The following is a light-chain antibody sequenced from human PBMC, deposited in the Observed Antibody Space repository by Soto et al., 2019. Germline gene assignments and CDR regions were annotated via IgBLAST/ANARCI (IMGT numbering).Light chain of an antibody. CDR1: SSDVGSYNL. CDR2: EGS. CDR3: CSYAGSRRV. Sequence: QSVLTQAASVSGFPGQSITISCTGTSSDVGSYNLVSWYQQHPGKAPKLMIYEGSKRPSGVSNRFSGSKSGNTASLTISGLQAEDEADYYCCSYAGSRRVFGTGTKVTVL. J-gene: IGLJ1*01. V-gene: IGLV2-23*01.